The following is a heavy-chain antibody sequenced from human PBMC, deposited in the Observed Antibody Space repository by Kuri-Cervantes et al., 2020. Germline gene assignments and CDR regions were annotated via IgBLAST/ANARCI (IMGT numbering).Heavy chain of an antibody. CDR2: VKSNWTI. Sequence: GGSLRLSCVASGLTFSDLYLNWVRQAPGKGLEWASCVKSNWTIYYADSVKGRFTISRDNSKNTPYLQMNSLRAEDTAVYYCARDLGVGAHYYYYYGMGVWGQGTTVTVSS. CDR3: ARDLGVGAHYYYYYGMGV. D-gene: IGHD1-26*01. V-gene: IGHV3-69-1*01. CDR1: GLTFSDLY. J-gene: IGHJ6*02.